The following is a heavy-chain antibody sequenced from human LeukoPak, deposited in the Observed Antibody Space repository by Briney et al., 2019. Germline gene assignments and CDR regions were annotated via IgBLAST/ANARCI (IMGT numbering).Heavy chain of an antibody. Sequence: GGSLRLSCAASGFTFSSYWMHWVRQAPGKGLEWVANIKQDGSEKYYVDSVKGRFTISRDNAKNSLYLQMNSLRAEDTAVYYCARVRGEYDSSGYYYELIDYWGQGTLVTVSS. CDR3: ARVRGEYDSSGYYYELIDY. V-gene: IGHV3-7*01. J-gene: IGHJ4*02. D-gene: IGHD3-22*01. CDR1: GFTFSSYW. CDR2: IKQDGSEK.